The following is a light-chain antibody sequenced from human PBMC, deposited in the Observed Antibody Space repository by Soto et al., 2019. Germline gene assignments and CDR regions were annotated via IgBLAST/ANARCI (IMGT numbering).Light chain of an antibody. CDR3: QQYNYFWA. CDR2: DAS. Sequence: DIQMTQSPSTLTASVGHSVTNTFRASQSISSWLAWYQQKPGQAPKILIYDASNLESGVQSRFSGGGSGTDFSLTISSLQPDDFATYYCQQYNYFWACGQGTKVDIK. V-gene: IGKV1-5*01. CDR1: QSISSW. J-gene: IGKJ1*01.